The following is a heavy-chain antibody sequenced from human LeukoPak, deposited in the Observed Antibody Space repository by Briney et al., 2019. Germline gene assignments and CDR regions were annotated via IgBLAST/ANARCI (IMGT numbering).Heavy chain of an antibody. V-gene: IGHV3-48*01. CDR1: GFTFSSHS. CDR2: IGHTGSPA. J-gene: IGHJ3*01. Sequence: GGSLRLSCEASGFTFSSHSMTWVRQAPGKTLEWISYIGHTGSPAHYADSVRGRFTISRDNAKNSLYLQMNSLTVEDTAVYYCARDQRPYCGGECYCAIDLWGRGTSVTVSS. D-gene: IGHD2-21*01. CDR3: ARDQRPYCGGECYCAIDL.